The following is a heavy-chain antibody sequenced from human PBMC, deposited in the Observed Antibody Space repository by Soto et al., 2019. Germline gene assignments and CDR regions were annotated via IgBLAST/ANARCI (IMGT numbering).Heavy chain of an antibody. D-gene: IGHD3-16*01. CDR1: GSSFTSYI. CDR3: AKSLVFGDHAYMDV. J-gene: IGHJ6*03. V-gene: IGHV1-69*08. CDR2: IIPIQGTA. Sequence: QVQLVHSGAEVKKPGSSVNVSCEASGSSFTSYIFTWVRQAPGQGLEWMGRIIPIQGTANYAVKFQDRVTITADKSTNTAYMELRSMRPEDTALYYCAKSLVFGDHAYMDVWGEGTTGTVSS.